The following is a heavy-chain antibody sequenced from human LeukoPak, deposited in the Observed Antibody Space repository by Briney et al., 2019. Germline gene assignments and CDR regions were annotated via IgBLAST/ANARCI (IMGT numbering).Heavy chain of an antibody. CDR2: ISSSSSAI. V-gene: IGHV3-48*01. CDR1: GFTFSSYG. Sequence: GGSLRLSCAASGFTFSSYGMNWVRQAPGKGLEWVSYISSSSSAIYYANSVKGRFTISRDNVKDSLYLQMNSLRGEDTAVYYCARASTYQLLLSTSWGQGTLVTVSS. CDR3: ARASTYQLLLSTS. J-gene: IGHJ5*02. D-gene: IGHD2-2*01.